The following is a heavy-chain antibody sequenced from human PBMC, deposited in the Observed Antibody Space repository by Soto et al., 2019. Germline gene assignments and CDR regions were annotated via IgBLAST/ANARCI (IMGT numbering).Heavy chain of an antibody. CDR3: AKSYNGYVFD. J-gene: IGHJ4*02. CDR2: INKDGSTT. CDR1: GFTFSDYW. Sequence: GGSLRLSCAASGFTFSDYWMHWVRQAPGKGLVWVSRINKDGSTTSYADSVKGRFSVSRDNAKNTLYLQMNSLRAEDTAVYYCAKSYNGYVFDWGQGTLVTVSS. V-gene: IGHV3-74*01. D-gene: IGHD5-12*01.